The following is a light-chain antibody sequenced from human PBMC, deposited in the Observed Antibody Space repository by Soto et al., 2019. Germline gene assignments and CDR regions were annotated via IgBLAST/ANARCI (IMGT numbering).Light chain of an antibody. V-gene: IGLV1-51*01. Sequence: QSVLTQPPSVSAAPGQKFTISCSVSSSNIGGNSVSWYQQLPGTAPKLLIYDDNKRPSGIPDRFSGSKSGTSATLGITGFQTGDEADYYCGSWDSSLSAYVFGTGTKVTVL. CDR1: SSNIGGNS. CDR3: GSWDSSLSAYV. CDR2: DDN. J-gene: IGLJ1*01.